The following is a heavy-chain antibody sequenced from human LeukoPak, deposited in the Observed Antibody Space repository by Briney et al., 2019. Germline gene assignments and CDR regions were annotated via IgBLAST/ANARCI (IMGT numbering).Heavy chain of an antibody. D-gene: IGHD4-11*01. CDR2: MNPNSGNT. CDR1: GYTFTSYD. CDR3: ASTVTTPGHYYYMDV. J-gene: IGHJ6*03. Sequence: ASVKVSCKASGYTFTSYDINWVRQATGQGLEWMGWMNPNSGNTGYAQKFQGRVTMTRNTSISTAYMELSSLRSEDTAVYYCASTVTTPGHYYYMDVWGKGTTVTVSS. V-gene: IGHV1-8*01.